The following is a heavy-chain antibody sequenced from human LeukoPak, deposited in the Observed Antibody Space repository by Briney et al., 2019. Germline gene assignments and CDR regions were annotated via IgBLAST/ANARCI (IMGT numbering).Heavy chain of an antibody. CDR2: INSDGSST. CDR1: GFTFSSYW. V-gene: IGHV3-74*01. Sequence: GGSLRLSCAASGFTFSSYWMHWVRQAPGKGLVWVSRINSDGSSTSYADSVKDRFTISRDNAKNTLYLQMNSLRAEDTAVYYCARVEEGYYDSSGYYAPFDYWGQGTLVTVSS. CDR3: ARVEEGYYDSSGYYAPFDY. J-gene: IGHJ4*02. D-gene: IGHD3-22*01.